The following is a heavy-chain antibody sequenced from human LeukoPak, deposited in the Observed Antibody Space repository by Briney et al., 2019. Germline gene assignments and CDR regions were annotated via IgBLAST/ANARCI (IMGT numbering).Heavy chain of an antibody. D-gene: IGHD5-18*01. Sequence: GGSLRLSCAASGFTFSSYWMSWVRQAPGKGLEWVANIKQDGSEKYYVDSVKGRFTISRDNAKNSLYLQMNSLRAEDTAVYYCARDLYGYSYGFYFDYWGQGTLVTVSS. CDR3: ARDLYGYSYGFYFDY. CDR2: IKQDGSEK. J-gene: IGHJ4*02. CDR1: GFTFSSYW. V-gene: IGHV3-7*01.